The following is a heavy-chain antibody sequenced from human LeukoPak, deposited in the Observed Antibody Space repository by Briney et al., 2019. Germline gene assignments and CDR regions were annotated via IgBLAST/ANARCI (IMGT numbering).Heavy chain of an antibody. Sequence: SETLSLTCTVSGGSVSSGGYYWSWIRQHPGKGLEWIGYIYYSGSTYYNPSLKSRVTISVDTSKNQLSLKLSSVTAADTAVYYGGRHPGGMNVQCSGGSCYNYWGQGTRFTASS. CDR2: IYYSGST. V-gene: IGHV4-31*08. CDR1: GGSVSSGGYY. CDR3: GRHPGGMNVQCSGGSCYNY. J-gene: IGHJ4*02. D-gene: IGHD2-15*01.